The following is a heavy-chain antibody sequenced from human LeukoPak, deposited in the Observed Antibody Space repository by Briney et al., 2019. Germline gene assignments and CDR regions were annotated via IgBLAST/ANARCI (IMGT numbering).Heavy chain of an antibody. CDR1: GFTFSSYS. Sequence: PGGSLRLSCAASGFTFSSYSMDWVRQAPGKGLEWVSSISSSSSYIYYADSVKGRFTISRDNAKNSLYLQMNSLRAEDTAVYYCARVRIDSGQLDYWGQGTLVTVSS. D-gene: IGHD5-12*01. J-gene: IGHJ4*02. V-gene: IGHV3-21*01. CDR2: ISSSSSYI. CDR3: ARVRIDSGQLDY.